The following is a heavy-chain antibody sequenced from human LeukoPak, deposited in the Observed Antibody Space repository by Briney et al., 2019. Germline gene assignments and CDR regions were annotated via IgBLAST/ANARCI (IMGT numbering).Heavy chain of an antibody. CDR1: GGSIRSSSYY. CDR3: ARHAGSYCTYNFDY. V-gene: IGHV4-39*01. J-gene: IGHJ4*02. CDR2: IYYSGST. Sequence: PSETLSLTCTVSGGSIRSSSYYWGWIRQPPGKGLEWIGSIYYSGSTNYKPSLRSRVTISVDTSKNQFSLKLSSVTAADTAVYYCARHAGSYCTYNFDYWGQGTLVTVSS. D-gene: IGHD2-21*02.